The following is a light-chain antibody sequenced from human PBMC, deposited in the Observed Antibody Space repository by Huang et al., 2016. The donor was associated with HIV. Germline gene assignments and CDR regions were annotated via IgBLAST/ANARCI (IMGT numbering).Light chain of an antibody. V-gene: IGKV1-39*01. J-gene: IGKJ5*01. CDR2: GSS. CDR3: HQSYTLSS. Sequence: DIQMTQSPSFLSASVGDSVTITCRTTQDIGTYLNWYQQRPGKAPNLLIHGSSTVHRGVPSRFSGGGYGTEFTLTINGLQAEDFAIYYCHQSYTLSSFGQGTRLDIK. CDR1: QDIGTY.